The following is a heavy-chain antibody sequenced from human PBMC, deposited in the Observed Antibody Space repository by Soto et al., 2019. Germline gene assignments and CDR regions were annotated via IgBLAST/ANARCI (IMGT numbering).Heavy chain of an antibody. CDR3: AHRYYDFWSGYYTPGGYFDY. CDR2: IYWDDDK. CDR1: GFSLSTSGVG. V-gene: IGHV2-5*02. J-gene: IGHJ4*02. Sequence: QITLKESGPTLVKPTQTLTLTCTFSGFSLSTSGVGVGWIRQPPGKALEWLALIYWDDDKRYSPSLKSRLTITKDTSKNQVVLTMTNMDPVDTATYYCAHRYYDFWSGYYTPGGYFDYWGQGTLVTVSS. D-gene: IGHD3-3*01.